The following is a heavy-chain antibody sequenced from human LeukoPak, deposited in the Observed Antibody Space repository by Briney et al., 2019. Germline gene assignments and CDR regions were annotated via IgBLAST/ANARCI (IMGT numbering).Heavy chain of an antibody. CDR1: GGSISSYY. J-gene: IGHJ4*02. D-gene: IGHD5-24*01. CDR3: ARLWRDGCNFDY. V-gene: IGHV4-59*01. CDR2: IYYSGST. Sequence: SETLSLTCTVSGGSISSYYWSWIRQPPGKGLEWIGYIYYSGSTNYNPSLKSRVTISVDTSKNQFSLKLSSVTAADTAVYYCARLWRDGCNFDYWGQGTLVTVSS.